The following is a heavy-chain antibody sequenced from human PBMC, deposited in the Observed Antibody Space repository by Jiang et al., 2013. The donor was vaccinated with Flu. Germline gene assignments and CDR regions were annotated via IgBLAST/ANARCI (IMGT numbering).Heavy chain of an antibody. Sequence: GAEVKKPGSSVKVSCKASGGTFSSYAISWVRQAPGQGLEWMGGIIPIFGTANYAQKFQGRVTITADESTSTAYMELSSLRSEDTAVYYCAREAYSGYSYGRGYYFDYWGQGTLVTVSS. CDR2: IIPIFGTA. CDR3: AREAYSGYSYGRGYYFDY. J-gene: IGHJ4*02. D-gene: IGHD5-18*01. V-gene: IGHV1-69*01. CDR1: GGTFSSYA.